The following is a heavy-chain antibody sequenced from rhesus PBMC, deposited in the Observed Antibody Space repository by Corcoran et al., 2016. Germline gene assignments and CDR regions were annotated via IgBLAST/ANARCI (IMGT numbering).Heavy chain of an antibody. CDR3: ARRACNGIGCRYNRFDV. CDR1: GASISSRYDY. J-gene: IGHJ5-1*01. Sequence: QVQLQESGPGLVKPSETLSLTCAFSGASISSRYDYWSRIRQASGKGLEWFGSMAYSGSINDNPSLKSRVTISRDTSKNQFFLNLNSVTAADTAVYYCARRACNGIGCRYNRFDVWGPGILVTVSS. CDR2: MAYSGSI. V-gene: IGHV4-122*02. D-gene: IGHD2-21*01.